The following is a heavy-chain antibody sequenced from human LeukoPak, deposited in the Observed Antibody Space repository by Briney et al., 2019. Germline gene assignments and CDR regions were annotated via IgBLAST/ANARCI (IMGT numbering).Heavy chain of an antibody. D-gene: IGHD2-2*01. CDR2: IKQDGSEK. CDR3: ARAGGVVVPAALGY. J-gene: IGHJ4*02. Sequence: PGGSLRLSCAASGFTFSSYWMSWVRQAPGKGLGWVANIKQDGSEKYYVDSVKGRFTISRDNAKNSLYLQMNSLRAEDTAVYYCARAGGVVVPAALGYWGQGTLVTVSS. CDR1: GFTFSSYW. V-gene: IGHV3-7*01.